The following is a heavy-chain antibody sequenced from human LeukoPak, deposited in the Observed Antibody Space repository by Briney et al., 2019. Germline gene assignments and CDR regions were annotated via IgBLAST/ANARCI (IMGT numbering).Heavy chain of an antibody. D-gene: IGHD4-17*01. Sequence: ASVKVSCKASGYTFTSYGISWVRQAPGQGLEWMGWISAYSGDTNYAQKFQGRVTITADESTSTAYMELSSLRSEDTAVYYCASSAGDYGDYFNWFDPWGQGTLVTVSS. CDR3: ASSAGDYGDYFNWFDP. V-gene: IGHV1-18*01. CDR1: GYTFTSYG. J-gene: IGHJ5*02. CDR2: ISAYSGDT.